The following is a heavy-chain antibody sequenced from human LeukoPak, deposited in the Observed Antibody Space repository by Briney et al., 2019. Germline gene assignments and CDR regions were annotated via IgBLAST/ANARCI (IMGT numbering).Heavy chain of an antibody. D-gene: IGHD6-13*01. J-gene: IGHJ5*02. CDR2: ISDSRDDI. CDR1: GFSFNGYA. CDR3: ARGIAAAGNPNWFDP. V-gene: IGHV3-23*01. Sequence: PGGSLRLSCEGSGFSFNGYAMSWVRQAPGKGLEWVSVISDSRDDIDYADSVKGRFTISRDNSKNTLYLQMNSLRAEDTALYYCARGIAAAGNPNWFDPWGQGTLVTVSS.